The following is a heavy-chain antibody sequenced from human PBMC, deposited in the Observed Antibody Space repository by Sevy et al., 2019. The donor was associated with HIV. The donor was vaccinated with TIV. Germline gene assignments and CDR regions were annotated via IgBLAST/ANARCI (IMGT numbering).Heavy chain of an antibody. J-gene: IGHJ6*02. CDR2: ISYDGSNK. CDR1: GFTFSGFG. V-gene: IGHV3-30*18. CDR3: AKHQGAHYYYGMDV. Sequence: GGFLRLSCAAFGFTFSGFGMHWVRQAPGKGLEWMALISYDGSNKYYADSVKGRFTISRDKSKNTLYLQMNSLRGEDTAASYCAKHQGAHYYYGMDVWGQGTTVTVSS.